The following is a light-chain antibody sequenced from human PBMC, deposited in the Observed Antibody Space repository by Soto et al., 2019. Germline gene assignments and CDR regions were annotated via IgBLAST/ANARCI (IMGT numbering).Light chain of an antibody. J-gene: IGKJ4*02. CDR2: DVS. V-gene: IGKV1-39*01. CDR3: QQGYSILALT. CDR1: QTISTY. Sequence: DLQMTPSPSSLYASVGDRITISCRASQTISTYLHWYQHKPGRAPRLLISDVSTLQSGVPGRIRGSGSETELTLTITYVQPEDCVTYYCQQGYSILALTFGGGTKVELK.